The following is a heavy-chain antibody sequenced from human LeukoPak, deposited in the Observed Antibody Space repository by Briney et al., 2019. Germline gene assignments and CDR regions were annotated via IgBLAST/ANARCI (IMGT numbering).Heavy chain of an antibody. V-gene: IGHV4-59*08. Sequence: SETLSLTCTVPGGSISSYYWSWIRQPPGKGLEWIGYIYYSGSTYYNPSLKSRVTISVDTSKNQFSLKLSSVTAADTAVYYCARGSGSYSYLFDYWGQGTLVTVSS. J-gene: IGHJ4*02. CDR1: GGSISSYY. CDR2: IYYSGST. D-gene: IGHD1-26*01. CDR3: ARGSGSYSYLFDY.